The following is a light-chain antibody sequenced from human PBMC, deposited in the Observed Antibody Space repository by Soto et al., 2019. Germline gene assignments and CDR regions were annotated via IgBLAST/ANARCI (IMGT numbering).Light chain of an antibody. V-gene: IGLV2-14*03. CDR3: SSYTTSSSVI. CDR1: SSDIGTYDY. Sequence: QSALTQPASVSGSPGQSIAISCNGTSSDIGTYDYVSWYQQHPGKAPKLMLFDVNHRPSGVSDRFFGSKSGNTASLTISGLEVEDEADYYCSSYTTSSSVIFGGGTQLTVL. CDR2: DVN. J-gene: IGLJ7*01.